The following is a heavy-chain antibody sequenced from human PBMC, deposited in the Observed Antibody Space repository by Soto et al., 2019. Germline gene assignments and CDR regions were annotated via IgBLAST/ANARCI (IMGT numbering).Heavy chain of an antibody. Sequence: QVQLVESGGGLVKPGGSLRLSCAASGFTFSDYYMSWIRQAPGKGLEWVSYISSSSSYTNYADSVKGRFTISRDNAKNSLYLQMNSLRAEDTAVYYCARALRGYCSGGICNPFDYWGQGTLVTVSS. J-gene: IGHJ4*02. CDR2: ISSSSSYT. D-gene: IGHD2-15*01. CDR3: ARALRGYCSGGICNPFDY. V-gene: IGHV3-11*05. CDR1: GFTFSDYY.